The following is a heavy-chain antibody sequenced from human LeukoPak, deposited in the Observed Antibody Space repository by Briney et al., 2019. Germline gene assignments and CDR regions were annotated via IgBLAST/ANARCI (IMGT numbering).Heavy chain of an antibody. CDR2: ISSSGTTI. CDR1: GFTFSSYE. Sequence: PGGSLRLSCAASGFTFSSYEMNWVRQAPGKGLQWVSDISSSGTTIYHADSVKGRFTIYRDNAKNSLYLQMNSLRAEDTAVYYCARKYCSTTSCLFDNWGQGTLVTVSS. CDR3: ARKYCSTTSCLFDN. J-gene: IGHJ4*02. D-gene: IGHD2-2*01. V-gene: IGHV3-48*03.